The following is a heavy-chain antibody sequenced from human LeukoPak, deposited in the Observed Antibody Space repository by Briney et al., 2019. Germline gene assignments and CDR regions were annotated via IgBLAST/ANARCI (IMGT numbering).Heavy chain of an antibody. Sequence: PSETLSLTCAVYGGSFSGYYWSWIRQPPGKGLEWIGEINHSGSTNYNPSLKSRVTISVDTSKNQFSLKLSSVTAADTAVYYCARRADRYSGSRWFDPWGQGTLVTVSS. CDR2: INHSGST. CDR3: ARRADRYSGSRWFDP. D-gene: IGHD1-26*01. V-gene: IGHV4-34*01. J-gene: IGHJ5*02. CDR1: GGSFSGYY.